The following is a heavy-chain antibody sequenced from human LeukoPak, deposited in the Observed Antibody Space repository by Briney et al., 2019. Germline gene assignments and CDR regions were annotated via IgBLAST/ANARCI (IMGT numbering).Heavy chain of an antibody. CDR3: ARSIGYCSGGSCYGYYYGMDV. CDR1: GYSFTSYW. Sequence: GESLKISCKGSGYSFTSYWIGWVRQMPGKGLEWMGIIYPGDSDTRYSPSFQGQVTISADKSISTAYLRWSSLKASDTAMYYCARSIGYCSGGSCYGYYYGMDVWGQGTTVTVSS. V-gene: IGHV5-51*01. D-gene: IGHD2-15*01. CDR2: IYPGDSDT. J-gene: IGHJ6*02.